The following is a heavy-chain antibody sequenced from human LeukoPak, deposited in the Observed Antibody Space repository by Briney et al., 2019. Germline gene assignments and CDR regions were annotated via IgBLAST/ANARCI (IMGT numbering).Heavy chain of an antibody. Sequence: PGGSLRLSCSASGFAFTTYEMNWVRQAPGKGLEWVSYISSSGSTIFYADSVKGRFTISRDNAKNSLYLQMNSLRVEDTAVYCCARGGYSGYEYDYWSQGTLVTVSS. D-gene: IGHD5-12*01. CDR2: ISSSGSTI. CDR3: ARGGYSGYEYDY. J-gene: IGHJ4*02. CDR1: GFAFTTYE. V-gene: IGHV3-48*03.